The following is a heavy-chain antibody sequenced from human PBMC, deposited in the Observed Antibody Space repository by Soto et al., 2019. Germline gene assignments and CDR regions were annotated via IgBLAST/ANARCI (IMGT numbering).Heavy chain of an antibody. CDR1: GFTFSSYG. CDR2: IWYDGSNK. J-gene: IGHJ6*02. CDR3: ARARCSSTSCYAGNYYYYGMDV. V-gene: IGHV3-33*01. Sequence: QVQLVESGGGVVQPGRSLRLSCAASGFTFSSYGMHWVRQAPGKGLEWVAVIWYDGSNKYYADSVKGRFTISRDNSKNTLYLQMTSLRAEDTAVYYCARARCSSTSCYAGNYYYYGMDVWGQGTTVTVSS. D-gene: IGHD2-2*01.